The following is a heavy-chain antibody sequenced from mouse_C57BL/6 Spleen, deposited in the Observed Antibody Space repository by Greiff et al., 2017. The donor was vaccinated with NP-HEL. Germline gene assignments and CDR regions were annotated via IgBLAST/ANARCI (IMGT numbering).Heavy chain of an antibody. D-gene: IGHD1-1*01. J-gene: IGHJ2*01. CDR3: ARGGYGSSYGDY. Sequence: QVQLQQPGAELVRPGTSVKLSCKASGYTFTSYWMHWVKQRPGQGLEWIGVIDPSDSYTNYNQKFKGKATLTVDTSSSTAYMQLSSLTSEDSAVYYCARGGYGSSYGDYWGQGTTLTVSS. CDR1: GYTFTSYW. V-gene: IGHV1-59*01. CDR2: IDPSDSYT.